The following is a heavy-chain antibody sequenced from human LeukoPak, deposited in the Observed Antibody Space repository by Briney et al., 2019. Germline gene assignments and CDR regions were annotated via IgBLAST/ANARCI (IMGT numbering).Heavy chain of an antibody. Sequence: ASVKVSCKASGYTFTSYGISWVRQAPGQGLEWMGWISAYNGNTNYAQKLQGRVTMTTDTSTSTAYMELRSLRSDDTAVYYCARRARGGHYDFWSGPPRHYYYYGMDVWGQGTTVTVSS. CDR2: ISAYNGNT. D-gene: IGHD3-3*01. J-gene: IGHJ6*02. CDR3: ARRARGGHYDFWSGPPRHYYYYGMDV. CDR1: GYTFTSYG. V-gene: IGHV1-18*01.